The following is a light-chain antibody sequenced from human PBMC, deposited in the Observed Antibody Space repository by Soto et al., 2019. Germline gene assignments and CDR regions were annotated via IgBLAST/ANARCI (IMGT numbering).Light chain of an antibody. CDR3: QQFKSYPIT. CDR2: AAS. Sequence: DIQVNKSPAFVSASVGDRVTITCRASQGISSDLAWYQQNPGKAPKLLIYAASTLQNGVPSTFSGSGSGTEFTLTISSLQPEDFGTYYCQQFKSYPITFGQRTRLEI. V-gene: IGKV1-9*01. J-gene: IGKJ5*01. CDR1: QGISSD.